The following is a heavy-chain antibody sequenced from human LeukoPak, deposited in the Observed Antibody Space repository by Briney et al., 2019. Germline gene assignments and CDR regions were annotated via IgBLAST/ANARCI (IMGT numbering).Heavy chain of an antibody. D-gene: IGHD3-22*01. V-gene: IGHV4-59*01. CDR1: GGSITSYY. CDR2: IYYSGST. Sequence: PSETLSLTCTVSGGSITSYYWSWIRQPPGKGLEWIGHIYYSGSTNYNPSLKSRVTISIDTSKNQFSLKLSSVTAADTAAYYCARSPFFYDSSGYYTFDYWGQGTLVTVSS. CDR3: ARSPFFYDSSGYYTFDY. J-gene: IGHJ4*02.